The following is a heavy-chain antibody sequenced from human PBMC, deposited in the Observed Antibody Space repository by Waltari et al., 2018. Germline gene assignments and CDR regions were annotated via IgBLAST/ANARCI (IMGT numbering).Heavy chain of an antibody. V-gene: IGHV1-2*02. CDR2: INPNSGGT. D-gene: IGHD3-3*01. J-gene: IGHJ6*03. CDR3: ARGPSPITIFGVVIKDYYYYYMDV. CDR1: GYTFTGYY. Sequence: QVQLVQSGAEVKKPGASVKVSCKASGYTFTGYYMHWVRQAPGQGLEWMGWINPNSGGTNYAQKFQGRVTMTRDTSISTAYMELSRLRSDDTAVYYCARGPSPITIFGVVIKDYYYYYMDVWGKGTTVTVSS.